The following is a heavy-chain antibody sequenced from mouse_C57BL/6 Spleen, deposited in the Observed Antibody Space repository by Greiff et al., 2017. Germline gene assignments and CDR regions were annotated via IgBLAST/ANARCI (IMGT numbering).Heavy chain of an antibody. D-gene: IGHD3-2*02. Sequence: VQLQQSGAELVKPGASVKLSCKASGYTFTSYWMQWVKPRPGQGLEWIGEIDPSDSYTNYNQKFKGKATLTVDTSSSTAYMQLSSLTSEDSAVYYCAGGLRGFAYWGQGTLVTVSA. CDR2: IDPSDSYT. CDR3: AGGLRGFAY. J-gene: IGHJ3*01. V-gene: IGHV1-50*01. CDR1: GYTFTSYW.